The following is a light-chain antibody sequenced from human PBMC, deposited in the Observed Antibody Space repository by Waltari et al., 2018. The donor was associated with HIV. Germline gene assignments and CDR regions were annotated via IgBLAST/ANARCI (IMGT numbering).Light chain of an antibody. CDR2: DDK. CDR3: QVWDSNSDHVV. CDR1: NIGFNS. J-gene: IGLJ2*01. V-gene: IGLV3-21*02. Sequence: SYVLTQPPSVSVAPGQTARIPCGGNNIGFNSVHWYQQRPGQAPVLVVYDDKDRPSGIPERFSGSNSGNTATLTISRVEAGDEADFYCQVWDSNSDHVVFGGGTKLTVL.